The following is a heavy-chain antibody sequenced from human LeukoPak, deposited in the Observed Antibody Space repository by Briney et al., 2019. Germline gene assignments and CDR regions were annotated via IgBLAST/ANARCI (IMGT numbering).Heavy chain of an antibody. V-gene: IGHV3-11*01. CDR3: ARVGTIAAAGTVDY. CDR1: GFTFSDNY. CDR2: ISSSGSTT. Sequence: PGGSLRLSCAASGFTFSDNYMSWIRQAPGKGLEWVSYISSSGSTTYYADSVKGRCTMSRDNAKNSLYLQMNSLRAEDTAVYYCARVGTIAAAGTVDYWGQGTLVTVSS. J-gene: IGHJ4*02. D-gene: IGHD6-13*01.